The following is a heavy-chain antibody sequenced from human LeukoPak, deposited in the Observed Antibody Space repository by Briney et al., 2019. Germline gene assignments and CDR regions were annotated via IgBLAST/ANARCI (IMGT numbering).Heavy chain of an antibody. CDR3: ARSLLWFGERGYYYYMDV. CDR2: IYSSGST. D-gene: IGHD3-10*01. Sequence: SSETLSLSCTVSGGSISSSSYYWGWIRQPPGKGLEWIGYIYSSGSTNYNPCLKSRVTISVDTSKNQFSLKLSSVTAADTAVYYCARSLLWFGERGYYYYMDVWGKGTTVTISS. J-gene: IGHJ6*03. V-gene: IGHV4-61*05. CDR1: GGSISSSSYY.